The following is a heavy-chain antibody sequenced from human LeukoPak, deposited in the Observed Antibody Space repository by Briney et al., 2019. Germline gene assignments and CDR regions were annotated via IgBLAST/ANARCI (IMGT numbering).Heavy chain of an antibody. J-gene: IGHJ4*02. CDR2: ISYDGSDT. CDR3: ARVPWYSSLWYGEY. CDR1: AFTFSSYG. V-gene: IGHV3-30-3*01. D-gene: IGHD6-13*01. Sequence: PGGSLRLSCAASAFTFSSYGMHWVRQAPGKGLEWVAVISYDGSDTYYADSVKGRFTISRDNSKNTLYLQMNSLRAEDTAVDYCARVPWYSSLWYGEYWGQGTLVTVSS.